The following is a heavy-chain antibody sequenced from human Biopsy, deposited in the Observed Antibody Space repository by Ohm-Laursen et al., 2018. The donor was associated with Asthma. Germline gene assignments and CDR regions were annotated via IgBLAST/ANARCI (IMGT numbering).Heavy chain of an antibody. CDR1: GDIFSSFP. J-gene: IGHJ4*02. V-gene: IGHV1-69*01. D-gene: IGHD5-12*01. Sequence: VKVSCKTSGDIFSSFPFSWVRQAPGQGLEWMGGINPLLGSTNYAPRFQGRVTLTADESSSTVYMELSSLTSNDTAVYYCARRNQWLSLSLDFWGQGTLVTVSS. CDR3: ARRNQWLSLSLDF. CDR2: INPLLGST.